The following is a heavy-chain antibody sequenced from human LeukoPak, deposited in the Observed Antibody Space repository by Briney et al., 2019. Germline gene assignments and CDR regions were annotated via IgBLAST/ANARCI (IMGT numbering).Heavy chain of an antibody. J-gene: IGHJ6*02. D-gene: IGHD5-24*01. CDR2: MNPNSGNT. Sequence: VASVKVSCKASGGTFSSYAISWVRQATGQGLEWMGWMNPNSGNTGYAQKFQGRVTMTRNTSIRTAYMELSSLRSEDTAVYYCARDNYPYGMDVWGQGTTVTVSS. V-gene: IGHV1-8*02. CDR1: GGTFSSYA. CDR3: ARDNYPYGMDV.